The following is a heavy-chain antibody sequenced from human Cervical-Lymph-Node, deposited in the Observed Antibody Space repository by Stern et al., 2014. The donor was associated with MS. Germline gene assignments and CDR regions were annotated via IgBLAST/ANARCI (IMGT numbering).Heavy chain of an antibody. V-gene: IGHV5-51*03. D-gene: IGHD5-12*01. CDR3: ARSLVATADF. Sequence: VQLVQSGVEVKKPGESLKISCEASGYNFAMYWIAWVRQMPGKGLELMGIINPRDSEPRYSPSFQGQVTISAEKSINTAYMQWSSLRASDSAMYYCARSLVATADFWGQGTLVTVSS. CDR1: GYNFAMYW. CDR2: INPRDSEP. J-gene: IGHJ4*02.